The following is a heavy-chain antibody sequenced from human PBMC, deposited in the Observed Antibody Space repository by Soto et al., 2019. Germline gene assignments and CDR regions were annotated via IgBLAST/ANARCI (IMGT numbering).Heavy chain of an antibody. Sequence: QLRLQESGPGLVKPSETLSLICTVSGGSIISSPDWWGWVRQPPGKGPEWISSIYRDGATYYTPSLPRRVHCLVESSNNPLSLKLASATAADTAICYCARTAGSLFFTLWGQGNRVNVSS. CDR3: ARTAGSLFFTL. V-gene: IGHV4-39*01. CDR2: IYRDGAT. J-gene: IGHJ4*02. CDR1: GGSIISSPDW. D-gene: IGHD3-10*01.